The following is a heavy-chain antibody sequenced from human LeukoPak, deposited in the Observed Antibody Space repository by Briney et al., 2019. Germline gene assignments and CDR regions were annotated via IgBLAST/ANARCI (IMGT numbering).Heavy chain of an antibody. CDR3: ARRAVGNSYYYSMDV. Sequence: ASVKVSCKASGYTFISYDINWVRQVTGQGLEWMGWMNPNSGNTGYAQKFQGRVTITRNASISTAFMELSSLRSEDTAVYYCARRAVGNSYYYSMDVWGKGTTVTVSS. CDR1: GYTFISYD. CDR2: MNPNSGNT. J-gene: IGHJ6*03. D-gene: IGHD6-19*01. V-gene: IGHV1-8*03.